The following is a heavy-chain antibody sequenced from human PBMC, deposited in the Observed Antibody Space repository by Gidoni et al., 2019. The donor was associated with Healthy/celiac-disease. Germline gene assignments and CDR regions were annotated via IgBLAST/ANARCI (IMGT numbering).Heavy chain of an antibody. J-gene: IGHJ3*02. CDR1: GFTFSSYA. Sequence: QVQLVESGGGVVQPGRSLSLSCTASGFTFSSYAMHGVRQAPGKGLEWVAVISYDGSNKYYADSVKGRFTISRDNSKNTLYLQMNSLRAEDTAVYYCAKEGRIAAAGGWYDAFDIWGQGTMVTVSS. CDR2: ISYDGSNK. D-gene: IGHD6-13*01. CDR3: AKEGRIAAAGGWYDAFDI. V-gene: IGHV3-30-3*01.